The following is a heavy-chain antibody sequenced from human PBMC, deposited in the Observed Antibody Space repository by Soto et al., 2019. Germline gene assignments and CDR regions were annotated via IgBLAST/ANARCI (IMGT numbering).Heavy chain of an antibody. J-gene: IGHJ5*02. CDR2: INHSGST. Sequence: SETLSLTCAVYGGSFSGYYWSWIRQPPGKGLEWIGEINHSGSTNYNPSLKSRVTISVDTSKNQFSLNLSSVTAADTAVYYCARGDYCSGGSCYSGDPWGQGTLVTVSS. CDR1: GGSFSGYY. V-gene: IGHV4-34*01. D-gene: IGHD2-15*01. CDR3: ARGDYCSGGSCYSGDP.